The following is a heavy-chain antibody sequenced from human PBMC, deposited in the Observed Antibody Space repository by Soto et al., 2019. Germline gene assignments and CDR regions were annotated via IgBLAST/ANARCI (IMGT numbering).Heavy chain of an antibody. CDR2: ISPYTGNT. J-gene: IGHJ6*02. D-gene: IGHD3-16*01. V-gene: IGHV1-18*01. CDR1: GYIFVNYG. CDR3: VMVDNYVTPTPQDV. Sequence: QVQLVQSGDEVKKPGASVKVSCKASGYIFVNYGIAWVRQAPGQGLEWMGWISPYTGNTHSATKVQGRLTMTTDTXXSTSYMDLGSLQSDDTAVYYCVMVDNYVTPTPQDVWGQGTTVTVSS.